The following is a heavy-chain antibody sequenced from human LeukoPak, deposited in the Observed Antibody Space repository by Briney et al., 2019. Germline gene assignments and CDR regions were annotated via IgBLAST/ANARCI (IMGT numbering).Heavy chain of an antibody. J-gene: IGHJ4*02. CDR1: GGSISSYY. V-gene: IGHV4-59*08. CDR2: IYYSGST. Sequence: SETLSLTCTVSGGSISSYYWSWIRQPPGKGLEWIGYIYYSGSTNYNPSLKSRVTISGDTSKNQFSLKLSSVTAADTAVYHCARSYSTSIDYWGQGTLVTVSS. D-gene: IGHD2-21*01. CDR3: ARSYSTSIDY.